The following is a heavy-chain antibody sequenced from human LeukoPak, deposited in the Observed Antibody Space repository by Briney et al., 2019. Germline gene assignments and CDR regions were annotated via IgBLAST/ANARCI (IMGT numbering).Heavy chain of an antibody. CDR1: GGSISSNNW. J-gene: IGHJ4*02. V-gene: IGHV4-4*02. D-gene: IGHD4-17*01. CDR3: ASKDYGDYTRAFDY. CDR2: IYHSGST. Sequence: PSETLSLTCAVSGGSISSNNWWNWVRQPPGKGLEWIGEIYHSGSTNYNPSLKSRVTISVDKSKNQFSLRLSFVTAADTAVYYCASKDYGDYTRAFDYWGQGTLVTVSS.